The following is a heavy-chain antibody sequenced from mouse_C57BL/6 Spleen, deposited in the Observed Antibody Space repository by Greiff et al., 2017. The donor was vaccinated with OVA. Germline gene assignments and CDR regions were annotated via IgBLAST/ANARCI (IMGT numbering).Heavy chain of an antibody. J-gene: IGHJ2*01. D-gene: IGHD1-1*01. CDR1: GYTFTDYE. Sequence: QVQLKQSGAELVRPGASVTLSCKASGYTFTDYEMHWVKQTPVHGLEWIGAIDPETGGTAYNQKFKGKAILTAAKSSSTAYMELRSLTSEDSAVYYCTRYGNYPDYWGQGTTLTVSS. CDR2: IDPETGGT. CDR3: TRYGNYPDY. V-gene: IGHV1-15*01.